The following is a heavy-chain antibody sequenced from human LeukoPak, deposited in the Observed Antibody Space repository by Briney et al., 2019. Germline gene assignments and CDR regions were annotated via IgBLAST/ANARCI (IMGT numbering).Heavy chain of an antibody. CDR3: ATLGEDNTDTPFDY. V-gene: IGHV1-2*06. D-gene: IGHD3-16*01. Sequence: GASVKVSSKTSGYTFIDYYIHWIRQAPGQGLEWMGRINPTTGGTDFAQKFQGKVSMTRDTSISTAYMELSRLGSDDTAVYYCATLGEDNTDTPFDYWGQGTLVTVSS. CDR2: INPTTGGT. CDR1: GYTFIDYY. J-gene: IGHJ4*02.